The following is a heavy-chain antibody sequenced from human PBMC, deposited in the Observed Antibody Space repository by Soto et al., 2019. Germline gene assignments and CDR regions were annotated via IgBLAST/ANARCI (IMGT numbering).Heavy chain of an antibody. Sequence: GGSLRLSCAASGFTFSSYGVHWVRQAPGKGLEWVAVISYDGSNKHYADSVKGRFTISRDNSKNTLDLQMNSLRAEDTAVYYCARDKRDLRFLEWSYYFDYWGQGTLVTVSS. J-gene: IGHJ4*02. D-gene: IGHD3-3*01. CDR1: GFTFSSYG. V-gene: IGHV3-30*03. CDR3: ARDKRDLRFLEWSYYFDY. CDR2: ISYDGSNK.